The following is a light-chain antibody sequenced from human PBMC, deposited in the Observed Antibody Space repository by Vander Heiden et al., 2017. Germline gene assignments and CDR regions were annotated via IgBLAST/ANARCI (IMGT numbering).Light chain of an antibody. J-gene: IGKJ4*01. CDR3: QQYNNWPLT. V-gene: IGKV3-15*01. CDR2: GAS. CDR1: QSVSSN. Sequence: RATLSCRASQSVSSNLAWYQQQPGQAPRLLIYGASTRATGIPARFSGSGSGTEFTLTSSSLQSEDFALYYWQQYNNWPLTFGGGTKVEIK.